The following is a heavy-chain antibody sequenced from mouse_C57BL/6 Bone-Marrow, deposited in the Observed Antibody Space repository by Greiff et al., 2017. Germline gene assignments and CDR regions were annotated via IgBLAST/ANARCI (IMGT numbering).Heavy chain of an antibody. CDR1: GYTFTGYW. D-gene: IGHD3-3*01. CDR3: AKRAIAY. CDR2: IHPSDGDT. Sequence: VQLQQPGAELVKPGASVKVSCKASGYTFTGYWMHWVKQRPGQGLEWIGRIHPSDGDTNYNQKFKGKATLTVDKSSSTAYMQLSSLTSEDSAVCCVAKRAIAYWGQGTSVTVSA. V-gene: IGHV1-74*01. J-gene: IGHJ4*01.